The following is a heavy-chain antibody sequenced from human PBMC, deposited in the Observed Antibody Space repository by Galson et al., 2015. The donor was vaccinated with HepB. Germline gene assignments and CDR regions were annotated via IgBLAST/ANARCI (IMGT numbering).Heavy chain of an antibody. V-gene: IGHV2-70*11. CDR3: ARISLRYGMDV. CDR1: GFSLSTSGMC. D-gene: IGHD5-12*01. CDR2: LDWDDDK. Sequence: PALVKPTQTLTLTCTFSGFSLSTSGMCVSWIRQPPGKALEWLVRLDWDDDKYHSTSLKTRLTISKDTSKNQVVLTMTNMDPVDTATYYCARISLRYGMDVWGQGTTVTVSS. J-gene: IGHJ6*02.